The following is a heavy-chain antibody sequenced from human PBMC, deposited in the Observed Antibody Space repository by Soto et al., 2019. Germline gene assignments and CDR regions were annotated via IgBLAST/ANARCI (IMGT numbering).Heavy chain of an antibody. CDR2: IGWPSATI. J-gene: IGHJ2*01. V-gene: IGHV3-9*01. Sequence: PGGSLRLSCAASGFTFDDYAMHWVRQVPGEGLDWGAGIGWPSATIRYVDAVKGRFSISRDNAKNSLYLRMDSLRREDTALYFWAKDTATSLGRWDVDLWGRGTLVTVSS. CDR1: GFTFDDYA. CDR3: AKDTATSLGRWDVDL. D-gene: IGHD2-15*01.